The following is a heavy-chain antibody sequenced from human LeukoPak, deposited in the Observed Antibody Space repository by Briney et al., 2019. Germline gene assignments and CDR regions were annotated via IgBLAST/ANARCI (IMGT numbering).Heavy chain of an antibody. CDR1: GFTFSSYA. CDR2: ISGSGGST. J-gene: IGHJ4*02. Sequence: GGPLRLSCAASGFTFSSYAMSGFRKPPGKGLEGVPAISGSGGSTYYADSVKGRFTISRDNSKNTLYLQMNSLRAEDTAVYYCAKDRGTMIVALFDYWGQGTLVTVSS. D-gene: IGHD3-22*01. V-gene: IGHV3-23*01. CDR3: AKDRGTMIVALFDY.